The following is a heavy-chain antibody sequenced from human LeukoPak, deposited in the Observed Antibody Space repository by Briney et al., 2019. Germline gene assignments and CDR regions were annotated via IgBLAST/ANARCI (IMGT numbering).Heavy chain of an antibody. CDR3: TRDLKILN. CDR2: IRSKAYGGTT. D-gene: IGHD2/OR15-2a*01. J-gene: IGHJ4*02. Sequence: LSLTCTVSSFSISSRYYWGWIRQPPGKGLEWVGFIRSKAYGGTTEYAASVKGRFTISRDDSKSIAYLQMNSLKTEDTAVYYCTRDLKILNWGQGTLVTVSS. CDR1: SFSISSRYY. V-gene: IGHV3-49*03.